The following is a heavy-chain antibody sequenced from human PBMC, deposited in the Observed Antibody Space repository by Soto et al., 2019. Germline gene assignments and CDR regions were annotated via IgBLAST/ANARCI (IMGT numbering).Heavy chain of an antibody. V-gene: IGHV3-21*06. CDR2: ISSTTNYI. CDR3: ARETGNLDSNFDY. J-gene: IGHJ4*02. CDR1: GVTFTRYS. D-gene: IGHD1-1*01. Sequence: PGGSLTLSCAASGVTFTRYSMNWVLQDPGRGLEWVLSISSTTNYIYYGDSMKGRVTISRDNAKNSLYLEMTSVRAEDTAVYYYARETGNLDSNFDYWGQGTLVTVSS.